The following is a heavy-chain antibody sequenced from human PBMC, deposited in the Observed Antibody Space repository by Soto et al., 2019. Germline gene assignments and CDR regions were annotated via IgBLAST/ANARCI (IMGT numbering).Heavy chain of an antibody. Sequence: SVKVSCKASGGTFSSYAISWVRQAPGQGLEWMGGIIPIFGTANYAQKFQGRVTITADEPTSTAYMELSSLRSEDTAVYYCASAGGERHTVGVDYWGQGTLVTVSS. D-gene: IGHD3-16*01. V-gene: IGHV1-69*13. CDR1: GGTFSSYA. CDR2: IIPIFGTA. J-gene: IGHJ4*02. CDR3: ASAGGERHTVGVDY.